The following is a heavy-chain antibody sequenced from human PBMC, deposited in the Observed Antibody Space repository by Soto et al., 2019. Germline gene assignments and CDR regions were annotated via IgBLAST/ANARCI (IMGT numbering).Heavy chain of an antibody. CDR3: AMLGYCSSTSCYHFDY. CDR2: ISYDGSNK. V-gene: IGHV3-30-3*01. J-gene: IGHJ4*02. CDR1: GFTFSSYA. D-gene: IGHD2-2*01. Sequence: GGSMRLSCAASGFTFSSYAMHWVRQAPGKGLEWVAVISYDGSNKYYADSVKGRFTISRDNSKNTLYLQMNSLRAEDMAVYYCAMLGYCSSTSCYHFDYWGQGTLVTVSS.